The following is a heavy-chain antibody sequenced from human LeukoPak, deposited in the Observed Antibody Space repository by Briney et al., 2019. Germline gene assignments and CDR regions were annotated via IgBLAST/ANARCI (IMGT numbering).Heavy chain of an antibody. Sequence: GGSLRLSCAASGFTFSSYAMSWVRQAPGKGLEWVSAISAGGGSTYYADSVKGRFTISRDNSKNTLYLQMNSLRAEDTAVYYCAKVDCSGGSCHSTTFDYWGQGTLVTVSS. J-gene: IGHJ4*02. CDR3: AKVDCSGGSCHSTTFDY. CDR2: ISAGGGST. D-gene: IGHD2-15*01. V-gene: IGHV3-23*01. CDR1: GFTFSSYA.